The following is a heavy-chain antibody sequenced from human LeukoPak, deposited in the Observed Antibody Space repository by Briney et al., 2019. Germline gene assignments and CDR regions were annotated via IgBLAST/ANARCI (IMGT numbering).Heavy chain of an antibody. CDR1: GGSISSGGYS. V-gene: IGHV4-30-2*01. J-gene: IGHJ4*02. CDR3: VRSGATTINPFDY. Sequence: PSQTLSLTCAVSGGSISSGGYSWSWIRQPPGKGLEWIGYIYHSGSTYYNPSLKSRVTISVDRSKNQFSLKLSSVTAADTAVYYCVRSGATTINPFDYWGQGTLVTVSS. D-gene: IGHD1-26*01. CDR2: IYHSGST.